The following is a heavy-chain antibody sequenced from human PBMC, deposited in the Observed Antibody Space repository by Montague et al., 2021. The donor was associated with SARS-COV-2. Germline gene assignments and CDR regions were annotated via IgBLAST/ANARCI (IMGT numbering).Heavy chain of an antibody. V-gene: IGHV4-61*01. CDR2: VLYTGVT. Sequence: SETLSLTCSVSGGSVRSGSYYWSWIRQPPGKGLQWIGNVLYTGVTSFNPSLETRISISRDTSKSQFSLELRSVTAADTAVYYCARERQEVGIYFDPWGHGTLVTVSS. CDR3: ARERQEVGIYFDP. D-gene: IGHD1-1*01. J-gene: IGHJ5*02. CDR1: GGSVRSGSYY.